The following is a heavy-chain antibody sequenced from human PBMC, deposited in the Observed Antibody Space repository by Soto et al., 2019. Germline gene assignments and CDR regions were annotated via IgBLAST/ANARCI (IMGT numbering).Heavy chain of an antibody. CDR2: ISYDGSNK. V-gene: IGHV3-30-3*01. CDR3: ARDSPVSDY. D-gene: IGHD6-19*01. CDR1: GFTFSSYA. Sequence: QVQLVESGGGVVQPGRYLRLSCAASGFTFSSYAMHWVRQAPGKGLEWVAVISYDGSNKYYADSVKGRFTISRDNSKNTLYLQMNSLRAEDTAVYYCARDSPVSDYWGQGTLVTVSS. J-gene: IGHJ4*02.